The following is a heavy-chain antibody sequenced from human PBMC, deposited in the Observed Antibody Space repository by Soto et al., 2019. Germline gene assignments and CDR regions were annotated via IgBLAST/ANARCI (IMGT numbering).Heavy chain of an antibody. Sequence: EVQMVESGEGLVQPGGSLRLSCAVSGFTVITNYISWVRQAPGKGPEWVSDIYAGGNTYYADSVKGRFAISRDNSKNTLYLEMNSLRAEDTAVYYCARKKSIVGATGYFDYWGQGTLVSVSS. CDR1: GFTVITNY. CDR2: IYAGGNT. V-gene: IGHV3-66*01. D-gene: IGHD1-26*01. CDR3: ARKKSIVGATGYFDY. J-gene: IGHJ4*02.